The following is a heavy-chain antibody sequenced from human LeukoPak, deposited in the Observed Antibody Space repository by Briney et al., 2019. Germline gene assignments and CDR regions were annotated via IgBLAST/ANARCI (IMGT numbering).Heavy chain of an antibody. J-gene: IGHJ3*02. CDR2: IYSGGST. CDR3: ARAARQDNGFDI. Sequence: GGPLRLSCAASGFTVSSNYMSWVRQAPGKGLEWVSIIYSGGSTYYADSVKGRFTISRDDSKNTLYLQMNSLRAEDTAVYYCARAARQDNGFDIWGQGTMVTVSS. CDR1: GFTVSSNY. V-gene: IGHV3-53*01.